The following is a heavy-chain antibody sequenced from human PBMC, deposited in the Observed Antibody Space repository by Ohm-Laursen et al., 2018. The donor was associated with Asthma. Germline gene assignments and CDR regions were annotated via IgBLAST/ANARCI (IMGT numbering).Heavy chain of an antibody. CDR2: ISTASTFI. J-gene: IGHJ1*01. V-gene: IGHV3-21*01. CDR3: ARIGAEWELPGREYSLHH. CDR1: GYTFSRYS. Sequence: SLRLSCSASGYTFSRYSIHWVRQFPGKGLEWVASISTASTFIYYADSVRGRFTTSRDNAKNSVYLQMNSLRAGDTALYYCARIGAEWELPGREYSLHHWGEGTLVTVSS. D-gene: IGHD1-26*01.